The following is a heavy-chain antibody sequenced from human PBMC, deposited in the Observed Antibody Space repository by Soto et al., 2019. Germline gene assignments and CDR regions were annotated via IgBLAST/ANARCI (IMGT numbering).Heavy chain of an antibody. CDR1: GGSISSGGYS. CDR3: ARGTNMVGGVKANNWFDP. CDR2: MYHSGST. Sequence: SETLSLTCAVSGGSISSGGYSWSWIRQPPGKGLEWIGYMYHSGSTYYNPSLKSRVTISIDRSKNQFSLKLSSVTAADTAVYYCARGTNMVGGVKANNWFDPWGKGTLVTVSS. J-gene: IGHJ5*02. D-gene: IGHD3-10*01. V-gene: IGHV4-30-2*01.